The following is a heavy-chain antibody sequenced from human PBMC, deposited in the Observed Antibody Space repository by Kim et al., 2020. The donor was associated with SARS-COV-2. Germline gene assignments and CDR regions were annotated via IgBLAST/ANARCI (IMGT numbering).Heavy chain of an antibody. J-gene: IGHJ4*02. V-gene: IGHV4-39*01. CDR3: ARHSSSLMMEAYFDY. D-gene: IGHD3-10*01. Sequence: PTPKSRVTISVDTSKNQCSLKLSSVTAADTAVYYCARHSSSLMMEAYFDYWGQGTLVTVSS.